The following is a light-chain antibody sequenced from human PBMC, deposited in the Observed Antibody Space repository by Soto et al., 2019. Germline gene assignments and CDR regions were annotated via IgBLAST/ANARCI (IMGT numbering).Light chain of an antibody. V-gene: IGKV3-15*01. Sequence: EIVMTQSPATLSVSPGERATLSCRASQSISTELAWYQQKPGQPPRLLIYSASTRATGVPARFTGSGSGSEFTLTISGLQSEDVAVYYCQQGHNGPLTFGQGTRLEI. CDR1: QSISTE. J-gene: IGKJ2*01. CDR3: QQGHNGPLT. CDR2: SAS.